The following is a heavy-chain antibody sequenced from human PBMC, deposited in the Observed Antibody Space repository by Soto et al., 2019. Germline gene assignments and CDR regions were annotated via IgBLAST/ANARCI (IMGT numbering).Heavy chain of an antibody. J-gene: IGHJ4*02. D-gene: IGHD3-3*01. CDR1: GDSISSGGYY. CDR3: ARGRVTIFGVVITDFDY. Sequence: QVQLQESGPGLVKPSQTLSLTCTVSGDSISSGGYYWSWIRPHPGKGLEWIGYIYASGSTFYNPSLKSRITMSVDRSKNQFSLKLTSVTAADTAVYFCARGRVTIFGVVITDFDYWGQGTLVTVSS. CDR2: IYASGST. V-gene: IGHV4-31*03.